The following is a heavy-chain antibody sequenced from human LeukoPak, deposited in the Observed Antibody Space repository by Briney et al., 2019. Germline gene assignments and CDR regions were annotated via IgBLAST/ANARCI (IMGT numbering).Heavy chain of an antibody. J-gene: IGHJ4*02. Sequence: SETLSLTCAVSGYSISSGYYWGWIRLPPGKGLEWVGSLSHSGSTYYTPSLKSRVTISVDTSKNQSSLKLSSVTAADTAVYYCARHAHQYYDFWSGYYHYFDYWGQGTLVTVSS. D-gene: IGHD3-3*01. CDR3: ARHAHQYYDFWSGYYHYFDY. CDR1: GYSISSGYY. V-gene: IGHV4-38-2*01. CDR2: LSHSGST.